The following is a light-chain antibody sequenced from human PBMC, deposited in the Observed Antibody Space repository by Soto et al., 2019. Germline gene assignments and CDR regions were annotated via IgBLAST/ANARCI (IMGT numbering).Light chain of an antibody. CDR1: HHISSY. V-gene: IGKV1-9*01. Sequence: DIQVTQSPSSLSASVGDRVSITCRASHHISSYLTWYRQKPGKAPELLIYDASNLERGVPSRFRASGSGTELTLTISSLQPEDFATYYCQQLNSFPPTFGGGTKLEIK. CDR3: QQLNSFPPT. J-gene: IGKJ2*01. CDR2: DAS.